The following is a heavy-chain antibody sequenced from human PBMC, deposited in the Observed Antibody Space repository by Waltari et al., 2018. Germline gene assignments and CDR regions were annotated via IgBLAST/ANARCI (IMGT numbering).Heavy chain of an antibody. CDR3: ARGDFWSAFDI. Sequence: QVQLQESGPGLVKPSETLSLTCTVSSGPISSHYWSWIRQPPGKGLEWIGYILYSGSTNYNPSLKSRVTISVHTSKNQFSLNLSSMTAADTAVYYCARGDFWSAFDIWGQGTMVTVSS. J-gene: IGHJ3*02. D-gene: IGHD3-3*01. CDR2: ILYSGST. CDR1: SGPISSHY. V-gene: IGHV4-59*11.